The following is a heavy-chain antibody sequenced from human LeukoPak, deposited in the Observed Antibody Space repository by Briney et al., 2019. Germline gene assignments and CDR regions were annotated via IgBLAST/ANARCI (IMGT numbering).Heavy chain of an antibody. J-gene: IGHJ3*02. CDR1: GGSISSYY. D-gene: IGHD1-26*01. CDR3: ARKKDWENAFDI. V-gene: IGHV4-59*01. CDR2: IYDSGST. Sequence: KPSETLSLTCTVSGGSISSYYWSWIRQPPGKGLEWIGYIYDSGSTNHYPSLKSRVTISRDTSKNQFSLKLSSVTAADTAVYYCARKKDWENAFDIWGQGTTVTVSS.